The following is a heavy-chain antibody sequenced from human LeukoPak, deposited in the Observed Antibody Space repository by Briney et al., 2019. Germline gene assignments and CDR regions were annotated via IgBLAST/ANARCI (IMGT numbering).Heavy chain of an antibody. Sequence: PSDPLSLTCTLSGGSISSYYWSWLRQPAGKGVECIGHIYTSGSTNYNPSLKSRVTMSVDTSKNQFSLKLSSVTAADTAVYYCAREGVDIVVVPAARPSFYYFDYWGQGTLVTVSS. CDR2: IYTSGST. D-gene: IGHD2-2*01. CDR3: AREGVDIVVVPAARPSFYYFDY. V-gene: IGHV4-4*07. J-gene: IGHJ4*02. CDR1: GGSISSYY.